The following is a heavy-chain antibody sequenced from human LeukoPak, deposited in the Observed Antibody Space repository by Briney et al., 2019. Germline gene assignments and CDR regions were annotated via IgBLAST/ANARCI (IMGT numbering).Heavy chain of an antibody. V-gene: IGHV3-48*02. CDR1: GFTFSSYG. J-gene: IGHJ4*02. Sequence: GGSLRLSCAASGFTFSSYGMHWVRQAPGKGLEWVSYISNSGSAIYYADSVKGRFTISRDNAKNSLYLKMNSLRDEDTAVYYCARGYSSSSGDLDYWGQGTLVTVSS. D-gene: IGHD6-6*01. CDR3: ARGYSSSSGDLDY. CDR2: ISNSGSAI.